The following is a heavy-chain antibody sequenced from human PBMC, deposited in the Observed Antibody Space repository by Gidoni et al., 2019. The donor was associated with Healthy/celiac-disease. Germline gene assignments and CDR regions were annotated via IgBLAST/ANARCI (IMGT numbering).Heavy chain of an antibody. J-gene: IGHJ4*02. V-gene: IGHV3-9*01. CDR3: AKGTSIAVAGTWTFDY. D-gene: IGHD6-19*01. Sequence: EVQLVESGGGLVQPGRSLRLSCAASGFTFDDYAMHWVRQAPGKGLEWVSGISWNSGSIGYADSVKGRFTISRDNAKNSLYLQMNSLRAEDTALYYCAKGTSIAVAGTWTFDYWGQGTLVTVSS. CDR1: GFTFDDYA. CDR2: ISWNSGSI.